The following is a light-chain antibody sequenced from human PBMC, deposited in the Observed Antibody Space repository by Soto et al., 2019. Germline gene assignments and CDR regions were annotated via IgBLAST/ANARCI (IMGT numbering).Light chain of an antibody. V-gene: IGKV1-5*01. CDR1: QSISSW. J-gene: IGKJ1*01. CDR3: QHYNGV. Sequence: DIQMTQSPSTLSASVGDRVTITCRASQSISSWLAWYQQKPGKAPKLLIYDASSLESGAPSRFSGSGSETEITLTIRSLQPDDFETYYCQHYNGVFGKGTKVDIK. CDR2: DAS.